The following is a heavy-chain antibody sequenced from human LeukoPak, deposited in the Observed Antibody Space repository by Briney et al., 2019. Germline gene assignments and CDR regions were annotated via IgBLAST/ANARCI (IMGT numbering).Heavy chain of an antibody. D-gene: IGHD6-13*01. CDR3: TRAGYSSSWYAY. V-gene: IGHV3-48*01. Sequence: TGGSLRLSCAASEFTFSNYSMNWVRQAPGKGLEWVSYISRSSSTIYYADSVKGRFTISRDNAKKSLYLQMNSLRAEDTAVYYCTRAGYSSSWYAYWGQGTLVTVSS. CDR2: ISRSSSTI. J-gene: IGHJ4*02. CDR1: EFTFSNYS.